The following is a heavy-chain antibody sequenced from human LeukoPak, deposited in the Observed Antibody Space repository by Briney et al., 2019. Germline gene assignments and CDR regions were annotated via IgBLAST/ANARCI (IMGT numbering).Heavy chain of an antibody. D-gene: IGHD2-2*01. CDR2: INHSGST. V-gene: IGHV4-34*01. CDR1: GGSFSGYY. J-gene: IGHJ3*02. CDR3: ARSPAMTHAFDI. Sequence: SETLSLTCAVYGGSFSGYYWSWIRQPPGKGLEWIGEINHSGSTNYNPSLKSRVTISVDTSKSQFSLKLSSVTAADTAVYYCARSPAMTHAFDIWGQGTMVTVSS.